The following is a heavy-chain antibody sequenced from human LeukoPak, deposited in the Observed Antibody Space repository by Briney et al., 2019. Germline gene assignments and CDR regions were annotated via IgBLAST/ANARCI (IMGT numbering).Heavy chain of an antibody. CDR3: ARDVPYCGGDCHSGYYYYYGMDV. D-gene: IGHD2-21*02. CDR1: GGTFSSYT. J-gene: IGHJ6*02. Sequence: ASVKVSCKASGGTFSSYTISWVRQAPGQGLEWMGRIIPILGIANYAQKFQGRVTITADKSTSTAYMELSSLRSEDTAVYYCARDVPYCGGDCHSGYYYYYGMDVWGQGTTVTVSS. V-gene: IGHV1-69*04. CDR2: IIPILGIA.